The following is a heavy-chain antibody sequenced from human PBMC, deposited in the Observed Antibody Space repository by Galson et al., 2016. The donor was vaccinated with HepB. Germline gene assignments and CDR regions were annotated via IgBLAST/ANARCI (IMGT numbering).Heavy chain of an antibody. CDR3: AKDPRLHWFEN. Sequence: SLRLSCAASGFTFINHPMTWVRQAPGKGLEWVATINQGAGNTYYADSVEGRFTISRDNSKNTVYLQMNSLRAEDTAVYYCAKDPRLHWFENWGQGTPVTVSS. CDR1: GFTFINHP. J-gene: IGHJ5*02. V-gene: IGHV3-23*01. CDR2: INQGAGNT. D-gene: IGHD5-12*01.